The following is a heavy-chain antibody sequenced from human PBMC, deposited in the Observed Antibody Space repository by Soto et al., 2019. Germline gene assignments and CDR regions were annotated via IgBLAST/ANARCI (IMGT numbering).Heavy chain of an antibody. CDR1: GFTFDNYA. CDR3: EKYDGGRGIMTNLFES. Sequence: EVQLLESGGGLVQPGWSLRISCTASGFTFDNYAMAWVRQAPGKGLEWVAGISGSGDRTNYVDSVKGRFTISRDNSKNRLYLQMKSLRAEDTALYYCEKYDGGRGIMTNLFESWGQGTLVAVSS. CDR2: ISGSGDRT. J-gene: IGHJ5*01. D-gene: IGHD3-10*01. V-gene: IGHV3-23*01.